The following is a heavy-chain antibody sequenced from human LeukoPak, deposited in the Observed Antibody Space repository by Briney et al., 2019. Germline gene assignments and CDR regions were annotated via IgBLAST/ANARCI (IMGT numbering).Heavy chain of an antibody. V-gene: IGHV3-48*03. Sequence: GGSLRLSCAASGFTFSSYEMNWVRQAPGKGLEWVSYISSSGSTIYYADSVKGRFTISRDNAKNSLYLQMNSLRAEDTAVYYCARDNSSGSHAFDIWGQGTMVTVSS. CDR1: GFTFSSYE. D-gene: IGHD6-19*01. CDR2: ISSSGSTI. J-gene: IGHJ3*02. CDR3: ARDNSSGSHAFDI.